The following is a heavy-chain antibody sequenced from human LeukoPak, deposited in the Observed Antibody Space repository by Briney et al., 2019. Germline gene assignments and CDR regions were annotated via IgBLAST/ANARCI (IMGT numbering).Heavy chain of an antibody. CDR2: ISSSSSTI. CDR3: ARVTGYMIEDYFDY. D-gene: IGHD3-22*01. V-gene: IGHV3-48*01. J-gene: IGHJ4*02. CDR1: GFTFSSYS. Sequence: GGSLRLSCAASGFTFSSYSMNWVRQAPGKGLEWVSYISSSSSTIYYADSVKGRFTISRDNAKNSLYLQMNSLRAEDTAVYYCARVTGYMIEDYFDYWGQGTLVTVSS.